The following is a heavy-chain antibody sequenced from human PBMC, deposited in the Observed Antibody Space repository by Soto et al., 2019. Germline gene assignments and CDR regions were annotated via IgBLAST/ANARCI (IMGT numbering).Heavy chain of an antibody. Sequence: ASVKVSCKASGYTFTSYAMHWVRQATGQVLDLLGCISAYNGNTNFAQKLQGRVTMTTDTSTSTAYMELRSLRSDDTAVYYCARDQVDIVATSNMDVWGKGTTVTVSS. CDR3: ARDQVDIVATSNMDV. CDR1: GYTFTSYA. J-gene: IGHJ6*03. CDR2: ISAYNGNT. D-gene: IGHD5-12*01. V-gene: IGHV1-18*01.